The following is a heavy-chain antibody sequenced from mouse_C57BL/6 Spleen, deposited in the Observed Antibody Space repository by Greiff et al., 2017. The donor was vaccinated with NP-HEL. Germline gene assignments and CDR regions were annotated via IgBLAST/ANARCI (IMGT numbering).Heavy chain of an antibody. D-gene: IGHD1-1*01. Sequence: DVKLVESGGDLVKPGGSLKLSCAASGFTFSSYGMSWVRQTPDKRLEWVATISSGGSYTYYPDSVKGRFTISRDNAKNTLYLQMSSLKSEDTAMYYCARHERYYGSSNYAMDYWGQGTSVTVSS. CDR1: GFTFSSYG. CDR3: ARHERYYGSSNYAMDY. CDR2: ISSGGSYT. V-gene: IGHV5-6*02. J-gene: IGHJ4*01.